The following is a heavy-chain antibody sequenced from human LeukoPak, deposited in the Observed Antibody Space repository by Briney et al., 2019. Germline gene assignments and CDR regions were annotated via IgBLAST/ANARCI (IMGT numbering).Heavy chain of an antibody. CDR2: ISYDGSNK. J-gene: IGHJ4*02. D-gene: IGHD3-3*01. CDR1: GITFSSYA. V-gene: IGHV3-30-3*01. CDR3: ARDRISYDFWSGYPDY. Sequence: GRSLRLSCAASGITFSSYAMHWVRQAPGKGLEWVAVISYDGSNKYYADSVKGRFTISRDNSKNTLYLQMNSLRAEDTAVYYCARDRISYDFWSGYPDYWGQGTLVTVSS.